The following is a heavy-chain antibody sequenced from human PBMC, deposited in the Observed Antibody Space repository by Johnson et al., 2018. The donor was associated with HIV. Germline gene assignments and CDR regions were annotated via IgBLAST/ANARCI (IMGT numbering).Heavy chain of an antibody. D-gene: IGHD3-16*01. CDR3: ARGSRSPYDHDYPSLLHAFDF. Sequence: VQLVESGGGVVHPGRSLRLSCAASGFTFNNYATHWVRQAPGKGLEWVALTSYDGTYKYYIDSVKGQFTVSRANSKNTLYLQMNSLRVEDTAAYYCARGSRSPYDHDYPSLLHAFDFWGPGTMVPVSS. CDR1: GFTFNNYA. V-gene: IGHV3-30-3*01. CDR2: TSYDGTYK. J-gene: IGHJ3*01.